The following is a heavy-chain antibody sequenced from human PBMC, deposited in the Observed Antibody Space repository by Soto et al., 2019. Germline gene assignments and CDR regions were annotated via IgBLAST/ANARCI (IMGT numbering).Heavy chain of an antibody. Sequence: QVQLVQSGADLKKPGSSVKVSCKASGGSFSNSSISWVRQAPGQGLEWMGGIIPLFGTTNYAQKSRGRVTITADESTSTAYMEMSSLRFEDTAVYYCARAHGSSWYNWFDPWGQGTLVTVSS. D-gene: IGHD6-13*01. CDR2: IIPLFGTT. V-gene: IGHV1-69*01. CDR1: GGSFSNSS. CDR3: ARAHGSSWYNWFDP. J-gene: IGHJ5*02.